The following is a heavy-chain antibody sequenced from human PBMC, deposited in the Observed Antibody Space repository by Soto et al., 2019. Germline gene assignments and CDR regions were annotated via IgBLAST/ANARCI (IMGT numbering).Heavy chain of an antibody. D-gene: IGHD6-19*01. J-gene: IGHJ4*02. Sequence: PSETLSLTCTVSGASISSYYWSWIRQPPGKGLEWIGYIYYSGVTNYNPSLKSRVTISVDTSKNQFSLKLSSVTAADTAVYYCARLAASSSGWCEDSWGQGTLVTVSS. CDR1: GASISSYY. CDR2: IYYSGVT. CDR3: ARLAASSSGWCEDS. V-gene: IGHV4-59*08.